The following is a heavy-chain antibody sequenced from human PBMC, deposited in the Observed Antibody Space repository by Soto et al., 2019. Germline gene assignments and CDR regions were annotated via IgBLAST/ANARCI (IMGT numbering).Heavy chain of an antibody. Sequence: SGGSLRLSCAASGFTFSNYAMSWVRQAPGKGLEWVSAISGSGGSTYYADSVKGRFTISRDNSKNTLCLQMNSLRAEDTAVYYCAKTPDIVVVPKFWFDPWGQGTLVTVSS. CDR1: GFTFSNYA. CDR3: AKTPDIVVVPKFWFDP. J-gene: IGHJ5*02. CDR2: ISGSGGST. V-gene: IGHV3-23*01. D-gene: IGHD2-2*01.